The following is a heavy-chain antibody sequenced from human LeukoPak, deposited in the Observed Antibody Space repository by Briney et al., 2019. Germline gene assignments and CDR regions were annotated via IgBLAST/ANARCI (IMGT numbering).Heavy chain of an antibody. CDR1: GFTFSSSW. Sequence: PGGSLRLSCAASGFTFSSSWMHWVRQAPGKGLVWVSRINSDGSRTSYADSVKGRFTISRDNAKNTLYLQMNSLRAEDTAVYYCARGGLPVYCYYMDVWGKGTTVTVSS. CDR2: INSDGSRT. CDR3: ARGGLPVYCYYMDV. V-gene: IGHV3-74*01. J-gene: IGHJ6*03. D-gene: IGHD5-12*01.